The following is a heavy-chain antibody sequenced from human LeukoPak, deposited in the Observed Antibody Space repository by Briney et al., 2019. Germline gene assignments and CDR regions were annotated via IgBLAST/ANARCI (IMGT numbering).Heavy chain of an antibody. J-gene: IGHJ6*03. Sequence: SETLSLTCTVSGGSMNSTGFYWAWVRQPPGKRLEWIGHIFYSGSSYYTPSLKGRVTISVDTSKNQFSLRLNSVTAADTAVYYCARQSIAARGYYYYMDVWGKGTTVTVSS. CDR1: GGSMNSTGFY. CDR3: ARQSIAARGYYYYMDV. V-gene: IGHV4-39*01. CDR2: IFYSGSS. D-gene: IGHD6-6*01.